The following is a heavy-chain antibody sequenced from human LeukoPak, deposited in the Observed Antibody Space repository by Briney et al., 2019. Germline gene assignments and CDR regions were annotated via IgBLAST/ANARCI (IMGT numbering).Heavy chain of an antibody. CDR2: INPNSGGT. CDR3: ARDRDYGSGIFDY. J-gene: IGHJ4*02. V-gene: IGHV1-2*02. D-gene: IGHD3-10*01. Sequence: ASVKVSCKASGYTFTGYYMHWVRPAPGQGLEWMGWINPNSGGTNYAQKFQGRVTMTRDTSISTAYMELNRLRSDDTAVYYCARDRDYGSGIFDYWGQGTLVTVSS. CDR1: GYTFTGYY.